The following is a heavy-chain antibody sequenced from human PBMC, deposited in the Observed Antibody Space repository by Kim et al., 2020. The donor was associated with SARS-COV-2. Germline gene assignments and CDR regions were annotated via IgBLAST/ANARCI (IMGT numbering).Heavy chain of an antibody. D-gene: IGHD2-2*01. V-gene: IGHV1-69*13. CDR2: IIPIFGTA. CDR3: ARLPRGYCSSTSCYDVDY. CDR1: GGTFSSYA. Sequence: SVKVSCKASGGTFSSYAISWVRQAPGQGLEWMGGIIPIFGTANYAQKFQGRVTITADESTSTAYMELSSLRSEDTAVYYCARLPRGYCSSTSCYDVDYWGQGTLVTVSS. J-gene: IGHJ4*02.